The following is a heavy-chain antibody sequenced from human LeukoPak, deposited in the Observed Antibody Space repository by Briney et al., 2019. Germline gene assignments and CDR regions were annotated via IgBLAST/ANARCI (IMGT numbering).Heavy chain of an antibody. V-gene: IGHV5-51*01. CDR2: IYPGGSET. CDR1: GYNFPNYW. Sequence: GESLKISCKDSGYNFPNYWIAWVRQMPGKGLEWMGIIYPGGSETRYSPTFRGQVTISADKSTSTAYLQWSSLNASDTAIYYCARRQYFGSGPFDYWGQGTLVTVSS. CDR3: ARRQYFGSGPFDY. D-gene: IGHD3-9*01. J-gene: IGHJ4*02.